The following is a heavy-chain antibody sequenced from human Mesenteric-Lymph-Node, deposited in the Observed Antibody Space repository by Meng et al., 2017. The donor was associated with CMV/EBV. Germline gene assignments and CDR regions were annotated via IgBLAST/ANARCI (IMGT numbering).Heavy chain of an antibody. V-gene: IGHV3-66*01. CDR1: GFAVSSSY. J-gene: IGHJ6*02. CDR2: IYSGGST. Sequence: GESLKISCATSGFAVSSSYMTWVRQAPGKGLEWVSVIYSGGSTYYADSVKGRFTISRDNAKNSLYLQMNSLRAEDTAVYYCARDEYCSSTSCYNYGMDVWGQGTTVTVSS. CDR3: ARDEYCSSTSCYNYGMDV. D-gene: IGHD2-2*01.